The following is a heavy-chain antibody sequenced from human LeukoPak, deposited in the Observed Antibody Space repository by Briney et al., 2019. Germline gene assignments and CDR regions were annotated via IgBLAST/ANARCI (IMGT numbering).Heavy chain of an antibody. Sequence: TLSLTSSVSGDSPSPYYWSWTRQPAGKGLEWIGRIYTSGTTYYNPSLKSRVTFSLDTSQNHFSLKLTSVTAADTAVYYCATKTAPPRRVDSSDIWGQGTMVTVSS. J-gene: IGHJ3*02. D-gene: IGHD5-18*01. V-gene: IGHV4-4*07. CDR1: GDSPSPYY. CDR2: IYTSGTT. CDR3: ATKTAPPRRVDSSDI.